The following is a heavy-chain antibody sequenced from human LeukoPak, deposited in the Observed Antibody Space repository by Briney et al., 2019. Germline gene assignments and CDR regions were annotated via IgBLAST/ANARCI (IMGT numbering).Heavy chain of an antibody. CDR2: MNPNSGDT. CDR3: ARRVRGVPYYYYYMDV. Sequence: ASVKVSCKASGYTFTSYDINWVRQATGQGLEWMGWMNPNSGDTAYAQKLQGRVTMTTDTSTSTAYMELRSLRSDDTAVYYCARRVRGVPYYYYYMDVWGKGTTVTISS. V-gene: IGHV1-8*02. CDR1: GYTFTSYD. J-gene: IGHJ6*03. D-gene: IGHD3-10*01.